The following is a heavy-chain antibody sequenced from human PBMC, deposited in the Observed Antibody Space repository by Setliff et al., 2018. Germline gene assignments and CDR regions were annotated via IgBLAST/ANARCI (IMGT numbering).Heavy chain of an antibody. CDR1: GFTFSSYE. V-gene: IGHV3-48*01. CDR2: ISSSSSTI. Sequence: GGSLRLSCAASGFTFSSYEMNWVRQAPGKGLEWVSYISSSSSTIYYADSVKGRFTISRDNAKNSLYLQMNSLRAEDTAVYYCARGTGNPGLGYAFDIWGQGTMVTVSS. D-gene: IGHD6-19*01. CDR3: ARGTGNPGLGYAFDI. J-gene: IGHJ3*02.